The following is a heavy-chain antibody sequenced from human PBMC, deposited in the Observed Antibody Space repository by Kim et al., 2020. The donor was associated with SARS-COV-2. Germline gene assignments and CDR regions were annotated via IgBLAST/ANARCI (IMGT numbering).Heavy chain of an antibody. V-gene: IGHV3-48*03. D-gene: IGHD1-7*01. Sequence: GRFTISRDNAKNSLYLQMNSLRAEDTAVYYCATGLLGWNYFDYYYYGMDVWGQGTTVTVSS. CDR3: ATGLLGWNYFDYYYYGMDV. J-gene: IGHJ6*02.